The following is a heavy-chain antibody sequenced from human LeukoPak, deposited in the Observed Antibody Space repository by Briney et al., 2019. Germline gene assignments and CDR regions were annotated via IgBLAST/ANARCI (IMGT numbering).Heavy chain of an antibody. V-gene: IGHV3-23*01. D-gene: IGHD1-7*01. Sequence: PGGSLRLSCAASGFTFSSYAMSWVRQAPGKGLEWVSAISGSGGSTYYADSVKGRFTISRDNSKNTLYLQMDSLRAEDTAVYYCARGIYGITGTLAPYYYGMDVWGQGTTVTVSS. J-gene: IGHJ6*02. CDR2: ISGSGGST. CDR3: ARGIYGITGTLAPYYYGMDV. CDR1: GFTFSSYA.